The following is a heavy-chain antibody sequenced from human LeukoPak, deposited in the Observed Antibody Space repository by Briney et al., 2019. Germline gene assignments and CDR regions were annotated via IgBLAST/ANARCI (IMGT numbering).Heavy chain of an antibody. J-gene: IGHJ5*02. V-gene: IGHV1-2*02. CDR1: GYTFTSYG. CDR2: INPNSGGT. CDR3: ARGGVAAAGRGWFDP. D-gene: IGHD6-13*01. Sequence: ASVKVSCKASGYTFTSYGISWVRQAPGQGLEWMGWINPNSGGTNYAQKFQGRVTMTRDTSISTAYMELSRLRSDDTAVYYCARGGVAAAGRGWFDPWGQGTLVTVSS.